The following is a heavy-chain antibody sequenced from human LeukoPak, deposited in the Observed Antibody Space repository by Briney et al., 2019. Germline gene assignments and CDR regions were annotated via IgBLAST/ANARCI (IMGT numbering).Heavy chain of an antibody. Sequence: SETLSLTCTVSGGSISSYYWSWIRQPPGKALEWIGYIYYSGSTNYNPSLKSRVTISVDTSKNQFSLKLSSVTAADTAVYYCARDSSSWYRSNGWFDPWGQGTLVTVSS. J-gene: IGHJ5*02. V-gene: IGHV4-59*01. CDR2: IYYSGST. CDR1: GGSISSYY. D-gene: IGHD6-13*01. CDR3: ARDSSSWYRSNGWFDP.